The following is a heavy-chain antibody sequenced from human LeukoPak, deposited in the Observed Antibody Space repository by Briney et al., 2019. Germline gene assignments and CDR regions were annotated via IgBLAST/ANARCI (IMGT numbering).Heavy chain of an antibody. Sequence: GGSLRLSCAASGFTVTSNYMTWVRRAPGKGLECVSVIYSGGTTYYADSGKGRFTVSKDNSKNIFYLQMNSLRAEDTAVYFCARVTQRDWFGDPSGEYYFDSWGQGTLVTVSS. CDR1: GFTVTSNY. CDR3: ARVTQRDWFGDPSGEYYFDS. D-gene: IGHD3-10*01. J-gene: IGHJ4*02. CDR2: IYSGGTT. V-gene: IGHV3-66*01.